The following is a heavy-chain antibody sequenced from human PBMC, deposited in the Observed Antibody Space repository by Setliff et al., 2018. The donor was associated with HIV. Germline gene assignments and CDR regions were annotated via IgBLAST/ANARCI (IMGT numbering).Heavy chain of an antibody. CDR2: IGPLSGFK. Sequence: SCVASGFSFSSHGMHWVRQAPGKGLEWVSYIGPLSGFKIYADSVKGRFTISRDSAKSSLYLQMHSLTAEDTAMYYCARDALADPGTLSYSYYMDVWGKGTTVTVSS. J-gene: IGHJ6*03. CDR1: GFSFSSHG. CDR3: ARDALADPGTLSYSYYMDV. D-gene: IGHD6-13*01. V-gene: IGHV3-21*06.